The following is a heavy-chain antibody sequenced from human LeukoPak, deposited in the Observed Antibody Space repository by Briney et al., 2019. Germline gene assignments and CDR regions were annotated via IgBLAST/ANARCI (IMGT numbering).Heavy chain of an antibody. CDR1: GYTXTXYA. Sequence: XVSCXXSGYTXTXYAMNWVRQAPGQGLEWMGWINTNTGNPTYAQGFTGRFVFSLDTSVSTAYLQISSLKAEDTAVYYCARGPRGKYYYYGMDVWGQGTTVTVSS. V-gene: IGHV7-4-1*02. CDR2: INTNTGNP. CDR3: ARGPRGKYYYYGMDV. D-gene: IGHD3-16*01. J-gene: IGHJ6*02.